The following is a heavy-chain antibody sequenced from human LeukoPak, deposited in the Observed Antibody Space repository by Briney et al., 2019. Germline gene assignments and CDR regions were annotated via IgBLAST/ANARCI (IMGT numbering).Heavy chain of an antibody. V-gene: IGHV4-59*01. J-gene: IGHJ3*02. Sequence: PSETRSLTCNVFGGSIGSNYWSWIRQPPGKGLEWIGYIYYSGTTNYNPSLKSRATISVETSKNQISLKLRSVTAADTAVYYCARNRLSHYYVSGSDYFDIWGHGTMVTVSS. D-gene: IGHD3-10*01. CDR1: GGSIGSNY. CDR3: ARNRLSHYYVSGSDYFDI. CDR2: IYYSGTT.